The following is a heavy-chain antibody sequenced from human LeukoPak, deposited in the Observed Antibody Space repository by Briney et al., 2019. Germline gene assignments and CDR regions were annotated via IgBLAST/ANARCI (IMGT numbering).Heavy chain of an antibody. CDR2: INPNSGGT. J-gene: IGHJ4*02. CDR3: AGDRPNWKFEVDVFDG. D-gene: IGHD1-1*01. V-gene: IGHV1-2*02. CDR1: GYTFTGYY. Sequence: ASVKVSCKASGYTFTGYYMHWVRQAPGQGLEWMGWINPNSGGTNYAQKFQGRVTMTRDTSISTAYMELSSLRSEDTAVYYCAGDRPNWKFEVDVFDGWGQGTLVVVSS.